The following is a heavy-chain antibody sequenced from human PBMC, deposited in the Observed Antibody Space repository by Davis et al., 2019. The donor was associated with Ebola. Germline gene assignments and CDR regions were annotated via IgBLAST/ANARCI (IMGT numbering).Heavy chain of an antibody. Sequence: AASVKVSCKTSGYTFTNYGISWVRQAPGQGLEWMGWISAYNGNTNYAQKLQGRVTMTTDTSTSTVYMELSSLRSEDTAVYYCARGWRGYSGYDQTLFIYWGQGTLITVSS. CDR3: ARGWRGYSGYDQTLFIY. J-gene: IGHJ4*02. V-gene: IGHV1-18*01. D-gene: IGHD5-12*01. CDR2: ISAYNGNT. CDR1: GYTFTNYG.